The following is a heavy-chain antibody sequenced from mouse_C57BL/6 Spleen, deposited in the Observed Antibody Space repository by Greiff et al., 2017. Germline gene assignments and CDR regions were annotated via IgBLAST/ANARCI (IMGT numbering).Heavy chain of an antibody. CDR1: GYTFTSYW. V-gene: IGHV1-64*01. CDR2: IHPNSGST. Sequence: VQLQQSGAELVKPGASVKLSCKASGYTFTSYWMHWVKQRPGQGLEWIGMIHPNSGSTNYNEKFKSKATLTVDKSSSTAYMQLSSLTSEDSAVYYCAQMGGNLFAYWGQGTLVTVSA. D-gene: IGHD2-1*01. CDR3: AQMGGNLFAY. J-gene: IGHJ3*01.